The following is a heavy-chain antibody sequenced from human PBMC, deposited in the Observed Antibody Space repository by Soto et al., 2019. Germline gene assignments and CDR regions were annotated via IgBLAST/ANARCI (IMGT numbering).Heavy chain of an antibody. CDR1: GFAFSSYW. Sequence: TGGSLRLSCAASGFAFSSYWMHWVRQTPGKGPVWVSRIYNDGSRTAYADSVKGRFTISRDNAKNTMYPQMSSLTVEDTAVYYCARDLSGDTTPYFDLWGQGTLVTVSS. J-gene: IGHJ4*02. CDR2: IYNDGSRT. V-gene: IGHV3-74*01. D-gene: IGHD1-1*01. CDR3: ARDLSGDTTPYFDL.